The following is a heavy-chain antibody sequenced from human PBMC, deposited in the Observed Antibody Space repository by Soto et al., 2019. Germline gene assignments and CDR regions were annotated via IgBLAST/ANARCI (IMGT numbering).Heavy chain of an antibody. D-gene: IGHD1-26*01. CDR3: AKCPYRESYYWFDP. CDR2: ISARGGKK. Sequence: EAQLLESGGGLVQPGGSLRLSCAASGITLNRYAMPWVRQAPGKWLEWVSGISARGGKKYYADSVEGRFTISRDNSKNTRYLQMDSLRPDDTAVYYCAKCPYRESYYWFDPWGQGTLVTVSS. CDR1: GITLNRYA. V-gene: IGHV3-23*01. J-gene: IGHJ5*02.